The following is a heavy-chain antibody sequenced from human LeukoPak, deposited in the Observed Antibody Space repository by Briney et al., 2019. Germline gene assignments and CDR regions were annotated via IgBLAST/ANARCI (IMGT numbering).Heavy chain of an antibody. J-gene: IGHJ4*02. V-gene: IGHV1-2*02. Sequence: ASVKVSCKASGYTFTGYHIHWVRQAPGQGLEWMGWTNPNSGGAHFAEKFQGRVTMNRVTSISTAFLELRRLRSDDTAVYYCARLSIGEDYFDFWGQGTLVTVSS. CDR1: GYTFTGYH. CDR3: ARLSIGEDYFDF. CDR2: TNPNSGGA. D-gene: IGHD3-10*01.